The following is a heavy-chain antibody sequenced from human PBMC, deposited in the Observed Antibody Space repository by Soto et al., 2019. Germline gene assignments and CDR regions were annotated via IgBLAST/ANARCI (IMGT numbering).Heavy chain of an antibody. V-gene: IGHV4-59*01. CDR1: GGSISSYY. J-gene: IGHJ5*02. CDR2: IYNIGST. D-gene: IGHD2-8*01. CDR3: ARESNGWFDP. Sequence: QVQLQESGPGLVKPSETLSLTCTVSGGSISSYYWSWIRQPPGKGLEWIGYIYNIGSTNYNPSLKSRVTISVDTSKNQFSLKLSSVTAADTAIYYCARESNGWFDPWGQGTLVTVSS.